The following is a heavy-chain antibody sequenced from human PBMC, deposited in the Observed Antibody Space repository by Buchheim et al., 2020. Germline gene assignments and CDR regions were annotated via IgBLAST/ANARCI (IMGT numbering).Heavy chain of an antibody. V-gene: IGHV3-30*03. CDR2: ISYDGSNK. CDR1: GFTFSSYG. J-gene: IGHJ4*02. CDR3: AAGPTYYYDSSGYASDY. D-gene: IGHD3-22*01. Sequence: QVQLVESGGGVVQPGRSLRLSCAASGFTFSSYGMHWVRQAPGKGLEWVAVISYDGSNKYYADSVKGRFTISRDNSKNTQYLQMNSLRAGDTAVYYCAAGPTYYYDSSGYASDYWGQGTL.